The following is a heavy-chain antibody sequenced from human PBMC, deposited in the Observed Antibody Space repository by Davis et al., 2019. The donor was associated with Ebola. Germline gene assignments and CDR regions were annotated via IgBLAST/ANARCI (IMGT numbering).Heavy chain of an antibody. D-gene: IGHD3-16*01. J-gene: IGHJ5*02. CDR1: GFTFSNYA. Sequence: PGGSLRLSCAGSGFTFSNYAMSWVRQAPGKGLEWVSGLSGSGRNTYYADSVKGRFTISRDNSQNTLFLQMNSLRAEDTAIYYCATGDYYDGEGYNRWGQGTLVTVSS. CDR2: LSGSGRNT. CDR3: ATGDYYDGEGYNR. V-gene: IGHV3-23*01.